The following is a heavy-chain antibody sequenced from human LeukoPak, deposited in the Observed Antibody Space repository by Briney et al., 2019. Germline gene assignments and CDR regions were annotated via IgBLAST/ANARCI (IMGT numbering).Heavy chain of an antibody. V-gene: IGHV4-39*01. Sequence: PSETLSLTCTVSGGSISSSSYYWGWIRQPPGKGLEWIGSIYYSGSTYYNPSLKSRVTISVDTSKNQFSLKLSSVTAADTAVYYCARLEYYYGSGSYYKGRFDPWGQGTLVTVSS. CDR3: ARLEYYYGSGSYYKGRFDP. D-gene: IGHD3-10*01. CDR1: GGSISSSSYY. J-gene: IGHJ5*02. CDR2: IYYSGST.